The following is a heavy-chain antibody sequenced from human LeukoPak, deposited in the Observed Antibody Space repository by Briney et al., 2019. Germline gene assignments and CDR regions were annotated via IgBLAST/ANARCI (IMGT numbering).Heavy chain of an antibody. Sequence: ASVKVSCKSSGYTFTGYYMHWVRQAPGQGLEWMGWINPNSGGTNYSQKFQGRVTMTRDTSIATASMELSSLRFDDTAVYYCAIEGSGPTDYWGQGTLVTVSS. CDR3: AIEGSGPTDY. J-gene: IGHJ4*02. CDR2: INPNSGGT. CDR1: GYTFTGYY. V-gene: IGHV1-2*02.